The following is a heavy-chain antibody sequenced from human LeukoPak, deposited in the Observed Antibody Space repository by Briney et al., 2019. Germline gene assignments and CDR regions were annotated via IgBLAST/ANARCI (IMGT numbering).Heavy chain of an antibody. D-gene: IGHD1-26*01. V-gene: IGHV4-59*01. J-gene: IGHJ4*02. CDR2: IHYSEST. Sequence: SETLSLTCTVSGGSIRSYYWSWIRQPPGKGLEWIGYIHYSESTNYNGSLKSRATISVDTSKMQFSLKLNSVTAADTAVYYCARWDSGSYFLDYWGQGTLVSVS. CDR1: GGSIRSYY. CDR3: ARWDSGSYFLDY.